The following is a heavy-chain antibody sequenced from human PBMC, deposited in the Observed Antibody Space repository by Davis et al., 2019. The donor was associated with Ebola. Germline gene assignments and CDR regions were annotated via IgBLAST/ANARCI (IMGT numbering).Heavy chain of an antibody. Sequence: GESLKISCVVSGFTFSSYGMRWVRQAPGKGLEWVSGFAGSSSSTYYADSVKGRFTISRDNSKNTLYLQMNSLRAEDTAVYYCAKGDGEFDYWGQGTLVTVSS. CDR3: AKGDGEFDY. CDR1: GFTFSSYG. D-gene: IGHD4-17*01. CDR2: FAGSSSST. V-gene: IGHV3-23*01. J-gene: IGHJ4*02.